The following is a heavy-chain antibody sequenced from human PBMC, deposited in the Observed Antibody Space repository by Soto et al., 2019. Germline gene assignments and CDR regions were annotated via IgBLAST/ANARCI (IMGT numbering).Heavy chain of an antibody. CDR1: GYSINSDYY. J-gene: IGHJ4*02. CDR2: VDHSGRT. D-gene: IGHD3-10*01. V-gene: IGHV4-38-2*01. CDR3: AKKGYYPSGKINLFDS. Sequence: PSETLSLTCAVSGYSINSDYYWGCIRQPPGKGLDWIGSVDHSGRTYYSPSLRSRLTIFIDTSKNQFSLRLTSVTAADTAMYFCAKKGYYPSGKINLFDSWGPGTLVTVYS.